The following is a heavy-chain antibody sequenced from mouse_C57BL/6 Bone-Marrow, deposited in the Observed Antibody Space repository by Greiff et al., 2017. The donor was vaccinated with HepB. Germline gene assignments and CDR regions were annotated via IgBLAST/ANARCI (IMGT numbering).Heavy chain of an antibody. CDR2: IRLKSDNYAT. J-gene: IGHJ1*03. CDR3: TGRITTVVATKYFDV. D-gene: IGHD1-1*01. V-gene: IGHV6-3*01. CDR1: GFTFSNYW. Sequence: EVKLEESGGGLVQPGGSMKLSCVASGFTFSNYWMNWVRQSPEKGLEWVAQIRLKSDNYATHYAESVKGRFTISRDDSKSSVYLQMNNLRAEDTGIYYCTGRITTVVATKYFDVWGTGTTVTVSS.